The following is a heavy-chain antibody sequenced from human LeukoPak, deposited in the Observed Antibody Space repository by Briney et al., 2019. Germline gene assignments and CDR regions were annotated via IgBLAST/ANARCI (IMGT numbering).Heavy chain of an antibody. D-gene: IGHD6-19*01. CDR3: AVMAGSHYYGMDV. CDR2: IYYSGST. CDR1: GGSISSGGYS. V-gene: IGHV4-39*01. Sequence: PSETLSLTCAVSGGSISSGGYSWSWIRQSPGKGLEWIGSIYYSGSTYYNPSLKSRVTISVDTSKNQFSLKLSSVTAADTAVYYCAVMAGSHYYGMDVWGQGTTVTVSS. J-gene: IGHJ6*02.